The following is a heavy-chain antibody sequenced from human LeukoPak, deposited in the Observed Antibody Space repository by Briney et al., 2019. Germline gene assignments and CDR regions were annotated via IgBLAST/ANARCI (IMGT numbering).Heavy chain of an antibody. D-gene: IGHD2-2*01. CDR3: ASLGLHCSSTSCHEDY. Sequence: PSETLSLTCTVSGGSISSYYWSWIRQPAGKGLEWIGRIYTSGSTNYNPSLKSRVTMSVDTSKNQFSLKLSSVTAADTAVYYCASLGLHCSSTSCHEDYWGQGTLVTVSS. V-gene: IGHV4-4*07. CDR1: GGSISSYY. CDR2: IYTSGST. J-gene: IGHJ4*02.